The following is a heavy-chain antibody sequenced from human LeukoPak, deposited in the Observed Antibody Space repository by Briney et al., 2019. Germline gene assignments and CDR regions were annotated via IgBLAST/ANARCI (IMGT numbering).Heavy chain of an antibody. V-gene: IGHV3-74*01. J-gene: IGHJ4*02. CDR3: ARVEMATILGIDY. D-gene: IGHD5-24*01. Sequence: GGSLRLSXAASRFTFSSYWMHWVRQAPGKGLVWVSRINSDGSSTSYADSVKGRFTISRDNAKNTLYLQMNSLRAEDTALYYCARVEMATILGIDYWGQGTLVTVSS. CDR1: RFTFSSYW. CDR2: INSDGSST.